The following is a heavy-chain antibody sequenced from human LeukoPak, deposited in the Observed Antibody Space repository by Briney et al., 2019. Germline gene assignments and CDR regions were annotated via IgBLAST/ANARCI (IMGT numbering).Heavy chain of an antibody. V-gene: IGHV4-34*01. D-gene: IGHD3-22*01. Sequence: SETLSLTCVVSGVPFNGYYWSWIRQSPVKGLEWIGEVSPGGYARYNPSLQSRVSISVETSDNQMSLRLRSVTAADTAVYYCARDPINYDSSGYNFGSDWGEGTLVTVSS. J-gene: IGHJ4*02. CDR3: ARDPINYDSSGYNFGSD. CDR2: VSPGGYA. CDR1: GVPFNGYY.